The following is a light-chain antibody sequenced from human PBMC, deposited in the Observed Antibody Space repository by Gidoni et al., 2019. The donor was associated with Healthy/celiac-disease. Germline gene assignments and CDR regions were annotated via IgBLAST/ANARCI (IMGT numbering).Light chain of an antibody. V-gene: IGKV1-8*01. J-gene: IGKJ5*01. CDR3: QQYYSYPGIT. CDR2: AAS. CDR1: QGISSY. Sequence: AIRMTQSPSSFSASTGDRVTITCRASQGISSYLAWYQQKPGKAPKLLIYAASTLQSGVPSRFSGSGSGTEFTLTISCLQSEDFATYYCQQYYSYPGITFGQGTRLEIK.